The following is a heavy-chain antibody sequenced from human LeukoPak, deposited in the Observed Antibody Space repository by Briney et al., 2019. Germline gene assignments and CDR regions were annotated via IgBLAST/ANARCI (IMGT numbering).Heavy chain of an antibody. CDR2: IIPILGIA. V-gene: IGHV1-69*04. CDR3: ARDSSEDGMDV. Sequence: SVKVSCKASVGTFISYAISWVRQAPGQGLEWMGRIIPILGIANYAQKFQGRVTITADKSTSTAYMELSSLRSEDTAVYYCARDSSEDGMDVWGQGTTVTVSS. D-gene: IGHD2-2*01. CDR1: VGTFISYA. J-gene: IGHJ6*02.